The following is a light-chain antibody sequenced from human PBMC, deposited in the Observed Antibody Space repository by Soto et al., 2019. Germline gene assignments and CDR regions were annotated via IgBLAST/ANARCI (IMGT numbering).Light chain of an antibody. CDR3: QQYYSTPRT. CDR2: RAS. CDR1: QNIYSN. Sequence: IVMTQSPATLSVSPGERATLSCRASQNIYSNIAWYQQRPGQAPRLLIYRASTRAPGVPARFSGSGSGTEFTLTISSLQSEDFAVYYCQQYYSTPRTFGQGTKLEIK. J-gene: IGKJ2*01. V-gene: IGKV3-15*01.